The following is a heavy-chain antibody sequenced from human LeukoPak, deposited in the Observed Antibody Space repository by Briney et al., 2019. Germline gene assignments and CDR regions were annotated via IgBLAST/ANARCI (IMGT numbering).Heavy chain of an antibody. CDR1: GFTVNRNV. V-gene: IGHV3-66*02. Sequence: GGSLRLSCVASGFTVNRNVMSWVRQAPGKGLEWVSLIYSDDRAFYADSVKGRFTISRNKSKITLFLQMSSLKPEDTAIYYCARDLAGFEEPRYYYYMDVWGKGTTVTVSS. CDR3: ARDLAGFEEPRYYYYMDV. CDR2: IYSDDRA. J-gene: IGHJ6*03. D-gene: IGHD1-14*01.